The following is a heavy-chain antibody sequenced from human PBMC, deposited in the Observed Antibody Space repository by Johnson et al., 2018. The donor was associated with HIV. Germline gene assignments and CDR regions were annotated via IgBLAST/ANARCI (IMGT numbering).Heavy chain of an antibody. CDR3: TKIVATSDDVFDI. J-gene: IGHJ3*02. V-gene: IGHV3-30-3*02. CDR1: GFTFTSYT. D-gene: IGHD5-12*01. Sequence: QVQLVEPGGGVVQPGRSLRLSCAASGFTFTSYTMHWVRQAPGTGLEWVALISYDGSNKYYADSVKGRFTISRDNSTNTLYLQMNSLRAEDTAVFYCTKIVATSDDVFDIWGQGTKVTVSS. CDR2: ISYDGSNK.